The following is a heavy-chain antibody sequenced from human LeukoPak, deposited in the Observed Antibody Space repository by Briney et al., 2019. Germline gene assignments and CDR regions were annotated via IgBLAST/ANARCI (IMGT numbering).Heavy chain of an antibody. Sequence: GGSLRLSCAASGFTFSSYGMHWVRQAPGKGLEWVAFIRYDGSNKYYADSVKGRFTISRDNSKNTLYLQMNSLRAEDTAVYYCATDRGYYTSGSYYLDYWGQGTLVTVSS. V-gene: IGHV3-30*02. D-gene: IGHD3-10*01. CDR1: GFTFSSYG. J-gene: IGHJ4*02. CDR2: IRYDGSNK. CDR3: ATDRGYYTSGSYYLDY.